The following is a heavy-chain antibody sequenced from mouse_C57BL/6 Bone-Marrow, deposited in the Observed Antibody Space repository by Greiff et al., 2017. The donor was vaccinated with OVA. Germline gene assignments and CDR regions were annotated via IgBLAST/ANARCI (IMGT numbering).Heavy chain of an antibody. CDR3: ARDGSSLYYAMDY. J-gene: IGHJ4*01. CDR1: GYTFTSYW. CDR2: IDPSDSYT. D-gene: IGHD1-1*01. V-gene: IGHV1-69*01. Sequence: QVQLQQSGAELVMPGASVKLSCKASGYTFTSYWMHWVKQRPGQGLEWIGEIDPSDSYTNYNQKFKGKSTLTVDKSSSTAYMQLSSLTSEDSAVYYCARDGSSLYYAMDYWGQGTSVTVSS.